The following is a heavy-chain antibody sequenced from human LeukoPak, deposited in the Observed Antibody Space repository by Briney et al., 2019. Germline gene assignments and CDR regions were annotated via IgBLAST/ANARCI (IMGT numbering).Heavy chain of an antibody. Sequence: ASVKVSCKASGYTFTSYYMHWMRQAPGQGLEWMGIINPSGGTTIPAQKFRGRLTMTRDTSTSTVHMELSSLRYEDTAMYYCARDWGGSSWYTGDYWGQRTQVTVSS. D-gene: IGHD6-13*01. V-gene: IGHV1-46*01. J-gene: IGHJ4*02. CDR3: ARDWGGSSWYTGDY. CDR2: INPSGGTT. CDR1: GYTFTSYY.